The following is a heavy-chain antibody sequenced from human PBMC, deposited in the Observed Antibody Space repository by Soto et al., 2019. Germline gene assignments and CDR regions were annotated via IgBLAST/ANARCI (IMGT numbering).Heavy chain of an antibody. Sequence: GGSLRLSCAASGFTVSSNYMSWVRQAPGKGLEWVSVIYSGGSTYYADSVKGRFTISRDNSKNTLYLQMNSLRAEDTAVYYCATKGYSSGWYLDYWGQGTLVTVSS. CDR2: IYSGGST. J-gene: IGHJ4*02. CDR3: ATKGYSSGWYLDY. V-gene: IGHV3-66*01. CDR1: GFTVSSNY. D-gene: IGHD6-19*01.